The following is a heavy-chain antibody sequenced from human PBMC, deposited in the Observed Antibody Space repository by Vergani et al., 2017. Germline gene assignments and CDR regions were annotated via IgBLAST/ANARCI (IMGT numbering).Heavy chain of an antibody. D-gene: IGHD6-13*01. Sequence: QVQLQESGPGLVKPSETLSLTCTVSGDSISSYYWSWIRQPPGKGLEWIGYIYYSGSTNYNPSLKSRVTISVDTSKNQFSLKLSSVTAADTAVFYCARIPIAAAGTVYFQHWGQGTLVTVSS. CDR1: GDSISSYY. CDR2: IYYSGST. J-gene: IGHJ1*01. CDR3: ARIPIAAAGTVYFQH. V-gene: IGHV4-59*01.